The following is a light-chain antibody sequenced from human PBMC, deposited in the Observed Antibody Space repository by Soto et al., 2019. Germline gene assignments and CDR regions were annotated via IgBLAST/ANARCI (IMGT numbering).Light chain of an antibody. CDR2: AAS. J-gene: IGKJ4*01. CDR3: QMYISAPLT. CDR1: QGISNC. V-gene: IGKV1-27*01. Sequence: DIQMTQSPSSLSASVGDRVTITCRASQGISNCLAWYQQKPGKVRKLLFYAASTLESGDPSRFSGSGSGTDFTLTSSSLHPEDGATYYSQMYISAPLTFGGGTKVDI.